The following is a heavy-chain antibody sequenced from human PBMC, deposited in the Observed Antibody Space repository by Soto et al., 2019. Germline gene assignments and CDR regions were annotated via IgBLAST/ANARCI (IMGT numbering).Heavy chain of an antibody. V-gene: IGHV1-2*02. CDR1: GYTFTGYY. D-gene: IGHD2-2*01. J-gene: IGHJ5*02. CDR3: ARDGARIVVVPAATFDP. Sequence: ASVKVSCKASGYTFTGYYMHWVRQAPGQGLEWMGWINPNSGGTNYAQKFQGRVTMTRDTSISTAYMELSRLRSDDTAVYYCARDGARIVVVPAATFDPWGQGTLVT. CDR2: INPNSGGT.